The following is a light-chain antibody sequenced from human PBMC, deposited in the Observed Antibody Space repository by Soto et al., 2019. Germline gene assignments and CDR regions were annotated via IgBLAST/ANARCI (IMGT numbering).Light chain of an antibody. Sequence: SALTQPASVSGSPGQSITISCTGTSSDVGGYDYVSWYQLHPGKAPKLMVFEVSNRPSGVSYRFSGSKSGNTASLTISGLQHEDEADYFCSSYSIRTAYLFGTGTKVTV. CDR2: EVS. J-gene: IGLJ1*01. V-gene: IGLV2-14*01. CDR3: SSYSIRTAYL. CDR1: SSDVGGYDY.